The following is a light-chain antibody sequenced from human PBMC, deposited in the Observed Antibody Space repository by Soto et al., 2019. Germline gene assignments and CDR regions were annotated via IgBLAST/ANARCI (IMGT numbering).Light chain of an antibody. CDR2: DVS. V-gene: IGLV2-11*01. J-gene: IGLJ1*01. Sequence: QSALTQPRSVSGSPGQSVTISCTGTSTDVGGYNYVSWYQQHPGKAPKVMIYDVSKRPSGVPDRFSGSKSGNTASLTISGLQAEDEADYYCCSYGGYYNYVFGTGTKVTV. CDR1: STDVGGYNY. CDR3: CSYGGYYNYV.